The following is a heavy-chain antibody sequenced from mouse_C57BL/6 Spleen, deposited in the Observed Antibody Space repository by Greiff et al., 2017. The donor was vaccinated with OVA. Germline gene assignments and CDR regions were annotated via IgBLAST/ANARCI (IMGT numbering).Heavy chain of an antibody. CDR1: GFNINDDY. J-gene: IGHJ2*01. D-gene: IGHD1-1*01. CDR3: TTDYYGSSSNYFDY. Sequence: VQLQQSGAELVRPGASVKLSCTASGFNINDDYMHWVQQRPEQGLEWIAWIDPENGDTEYASKFQGKATITADTSSNTAYLQLSSLTSEDTAVYYCTTDYYGSSSNYFDYWGQGTTLTVSS. CDR2: IDPENGDT. V-gene: IGHV14-4*01.